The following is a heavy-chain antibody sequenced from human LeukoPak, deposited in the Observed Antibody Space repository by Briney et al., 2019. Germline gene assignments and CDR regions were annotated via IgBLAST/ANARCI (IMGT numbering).Heavy chain of an antibody. J-gene: IGHJ4*02. CDR3: ARHTAMVTGFDY. Sequence: SETLSLTCTVSGGSISSSSYYWGWIRQPPGKGLEWIGSIYYSGSTYYNPSPKSRVTISVDMSKNQFSLKLSSVTAADTAVYYCARHTAMVTGFDYWAREPWSPSPQ. CDR1: GGSISSSSYY. V-gene: IGHV4-39*01. D-gene: IGHD5-18*01. CDR2: IYYSGST.